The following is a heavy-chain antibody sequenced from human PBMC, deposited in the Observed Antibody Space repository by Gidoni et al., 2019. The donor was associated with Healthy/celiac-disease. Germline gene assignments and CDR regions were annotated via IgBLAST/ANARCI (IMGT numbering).Heavy chain of an antibody. CDR1: GGTFSSYA. V-gene: IGHV1-69*06. D-gene: IGHD2-2*02. CDR2: IIPIFGTA. Sequence: QVQLVQSGAEVRKPGSSVKVSCKASGGTFSSYAIRWVRQAPGQGLEWMGGIIPIFGTANYAQKCQGRVTITADKSTSTAYMELSSLRSEDTAVYYCARDHHLSRYMAVRCSSTSCYTNAFDIWGQGTMVTVSS. CDR3: ARDHHLSRYMAVRCSSTSCYTNAFDI. J-gene: IGHJ3*02.